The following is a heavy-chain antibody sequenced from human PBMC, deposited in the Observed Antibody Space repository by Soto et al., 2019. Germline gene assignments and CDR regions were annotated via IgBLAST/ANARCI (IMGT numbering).Heavy chain of an antibody. CDR2: ISYDGSNK. CDR3: ARGSLFDY. J-gene: IGHJ4*02. V-gene: IGHV3-30-3*01. CDR1: GFTFSSYA. Sequence: QVQLVESGGGVVQPGRSLRLSCAASGFTFSSYAMHWVRQAPGKGLEWVEVISYDGSNKYYADSVKGRFTISRDNSKNTLYLQMNSLRAEDTAVYYCARGSLFDYWGQGTLVTVSS.